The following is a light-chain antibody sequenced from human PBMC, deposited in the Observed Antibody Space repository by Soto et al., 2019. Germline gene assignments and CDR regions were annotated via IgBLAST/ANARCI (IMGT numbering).Light chain of an antibody. V-gene: IGLV2-14*01. CDR2: EVS. CDR1: SSDDGGYNY. CDR3: SSYTSTSTPCV. Sequence: QSVLTQPASVSGSPRQPITICCTGTSSDDGGYNYVSWYQLHPGKAPKLIIYEVSHRSSGASNHFSGYKSGNTASLTISGLQAEDEADYYFSSYTSTSTPCVFGTGTKVTVL. J-gene: IGLJ1*01.